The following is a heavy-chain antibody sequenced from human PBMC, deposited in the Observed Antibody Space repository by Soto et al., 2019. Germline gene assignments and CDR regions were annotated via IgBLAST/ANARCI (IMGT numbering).Heavy chain of an antibody. CDR1: GFTFSSYA. Sequence: GGSLRLSCAASGFTFSSYAMSWVRQAPGKGLEWVSAISGSGGSTYYADSVKGRFTISRDNSKNTLYLQMNSLRAEDTAVYYCADPRHRSNYGRLPTEPRRNMDVWGKGTTVTVSS. CDR2: ISGSGGST. V-gene: IGHV3-23*01. CDR3: ADPRHRSNYGRLPTEPRRNMDV. D-gene: IGHD4-4*01. J-gene: IGHJ6*03.